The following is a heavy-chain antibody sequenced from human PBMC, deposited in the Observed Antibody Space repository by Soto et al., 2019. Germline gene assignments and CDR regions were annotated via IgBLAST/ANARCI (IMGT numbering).Heavy chain of an antibody. Sequence: QITLKESAPTLVQPTQTLTLTCTFSGFSLSITGVGVGWIRQPPGKALEWLALIYWDDDKRYSPSLKSRLTLTKDTYKNQVDLTMTHIDPVDTATYDCVHRSGNQPSWHWVQGTLVHVSS. CDR2: IYWDDDK. V-gene: IGHV2-5*02. CDR3: VHRSGNQPSWH. J-gene: IGHJ4*02. D-gene: IGHD2-2*01. CDR1: GFSLSITGVG.